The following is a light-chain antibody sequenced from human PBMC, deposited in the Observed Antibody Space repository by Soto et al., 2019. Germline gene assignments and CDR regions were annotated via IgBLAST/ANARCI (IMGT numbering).Light chain of an antibody. Sequence: QSALTQPASLSGSPGQSITISCTGTSSDIGAYDYVSWFQQHPGKAPKLMIYEVSNRPSGVSNRFSGSKSGNTASLTISGLQAEDEADYYCSSYTSSSTLVFGTGTKVTV. CDR3: SSYTSSSTLV. J-gene: IGLJ1*01. CDR1: SSDIGAYDY. CDR2: EVS. V-gene: IGLV2-14*01.